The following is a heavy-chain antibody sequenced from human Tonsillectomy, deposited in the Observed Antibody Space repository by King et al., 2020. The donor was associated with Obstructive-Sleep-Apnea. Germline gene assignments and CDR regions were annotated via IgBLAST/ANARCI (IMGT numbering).Heavy chain of an antibody. J-gene: IGHJ3*01. CDR3: AKDLDIGIDAFDL. CDR2: ISRNSNRI. D-gene: IGHD3/OR15-3a*01. CDR1: GFSFDNYA. V-gene: IGHV3-9*01. Sequence: VQLVESGGGLVQPGRSLRLSCVASGFSFDNYAMHWVRQAPGKGLEWVSGISRNSNRIGYAESVKGRFTISRENAKNSLYLQMSSLRIEDTALYYCAKDLDIGIDAFDLWGQGTMVTVSS.